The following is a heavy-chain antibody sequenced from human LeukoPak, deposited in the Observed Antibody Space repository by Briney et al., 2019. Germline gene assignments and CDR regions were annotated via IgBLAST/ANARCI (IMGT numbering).Heavy chain of an antibody. J-gene: IGHJ5*02. V-gene: IGHV3-21*01. D-gene: IGHD3-10*01. Sequence: GGSLRLSCAASGFTFSSYSMNWVRQAPGKGLEWVSSISSSSSYIYYADSVKGRFTISRDNAKNSLYLQMNSLRAEDTAVYYCARDPLLWFGELLSRTNWFDPWGQGTLVTVSS. CDR3: ARDPLLWFGELLSRTNWFDP. CDR2: ISSSSSYI. CDR1: GFTFSSYS.